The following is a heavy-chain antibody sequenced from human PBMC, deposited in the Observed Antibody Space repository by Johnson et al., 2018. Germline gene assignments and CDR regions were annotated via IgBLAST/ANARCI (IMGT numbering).Heavy chain of an antibody. CDR3: ARGGEDFQE. Sequence: QVQLQESGPGLVKPSETLSLTCTVSGGSISSYWWSWIRQPPGKGLEYIGYVYHSGSTIYNPSLESRVTISIDTSKNQFSLKLRSVTAADTAMDYCARGGEDFQEWGQGTLVTVSS. J-gene: IGHJ1*01. V-gene: IGHV4-59*01. D-gene: IGHD6-25*01. CDR1: GGSISSYW. CDR2: VYHSGST.